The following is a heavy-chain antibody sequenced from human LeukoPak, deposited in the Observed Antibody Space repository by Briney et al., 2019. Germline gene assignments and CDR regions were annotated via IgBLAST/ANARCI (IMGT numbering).Heavy chain of an antibody. CDR1: GFSFTTYG. CDR3: VKDRTINGRSSPFDS. CDR2: ILYDGRNQ. J-gene: IGHJ4*02. D-gene: IGHD1-26*01. V-gene: IGHV3-30*18. Sequence: SGGSLRLSCAGSGFSFTTYGMHWVRQAPLKGLEWLAAILYDGRNQNYADSVKGRFTIFRDNSQNTLYLQMNSLRAEDTALYYCVKDRTINGRSSPFDSWGQGTLVTVSS.